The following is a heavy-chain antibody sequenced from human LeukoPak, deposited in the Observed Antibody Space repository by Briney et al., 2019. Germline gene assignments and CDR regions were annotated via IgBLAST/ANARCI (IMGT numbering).Heavy chain of an antibody. CDR3: AREAVHYGSGSHDY. CDR2: MHSSGST. J-gene: IGHJ4*02. CDR1: GGSISGYY. V-gene: IGHV4-4*07. D-gene: IGHD3-10*01. Sequence: PSETLSLTCTVSGGSISGYYWSWIRQPAGKGLEWIGRMHSSGSTNYNPSIKSRVTMSLDTSKKQFSLKVDSVTAADTAMYYCAREAVHYGSGSHDYWGQGTLVAVSS.